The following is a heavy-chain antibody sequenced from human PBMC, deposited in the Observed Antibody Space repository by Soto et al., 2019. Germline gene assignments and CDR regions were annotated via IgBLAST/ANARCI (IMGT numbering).Heavy chain of an antibody. Sequence: QVHLVESGGGVVQPGRSLRLSCAASGFTFSTTGMHWVRQAPGKGLEWVAMISHDGGVKHYTDSVKGRFTISRDTSNNTVDVQMNSLRPEDTAMYHCAKDLYGAGWYNYFDPGGQGTLVTVSS. V-gene: IGHV3-30*18. J-gene: IGHJ5*02. CDR1: GFTFSTTG. CDR3: AKDLYGAGWYNYFDP. CDR2: ISHDGGVK. D-gene: IGHD6-19*01.